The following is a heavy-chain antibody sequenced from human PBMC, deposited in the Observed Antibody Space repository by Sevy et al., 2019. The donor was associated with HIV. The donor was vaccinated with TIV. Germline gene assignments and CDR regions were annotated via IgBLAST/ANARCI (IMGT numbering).Heavy chain of an antibody. D-gene: IGHD4-17*01. J-gene: IGHJ4*02. V-gene: IGHV1-69*13. CDR3: ARVTGTVTSLYFFDY. Sequence: ASMKVSCKASGGTFSNYAISWVRQAPGQGLEWMGVIMPIFGSPNYAQKFQGRVTITADESTSTAYMDLSSLRSEDTAVYYCARVTGTVTSLYFFDYWGQGTLVTVSS. CDR2: IMPIFGSP. CDR1: GGTFSNYA.